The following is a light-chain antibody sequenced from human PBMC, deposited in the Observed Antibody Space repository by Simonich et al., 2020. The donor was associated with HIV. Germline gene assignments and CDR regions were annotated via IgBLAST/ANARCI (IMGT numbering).Light chain of an antibody. CDR3: QQYYSTPWT. Sequence: DIQMNQSPSSLSASVGDRVTISCRASQKISTFLNWYQQKPGKAPKLLISVASSLQRGVPSRFSGSGSGTDFTLTISSLQPEDFATYYCQQYYSTPWTFGQGTKVDI. J-gene: IGKJ1*01. V-gene: IGKV1-39*01. CDR1: QKISTF. CDR2: VAS.